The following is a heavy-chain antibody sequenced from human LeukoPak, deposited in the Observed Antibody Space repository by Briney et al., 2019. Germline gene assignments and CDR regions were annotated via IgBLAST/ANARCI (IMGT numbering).Heavy chain of an antibody. J-gene: IGHJ6*03. D-gene: IGHD4-17*01. CDR1: GYTFTSYG. Sequence: ASVKVSCKASGYTFTSYGISWVRQAPGQGLEWMEWISAYNGNTNYAQKLQGRVTMTTDTSTSTAYMELRSLRSDDTAVYYCARPQPDYGDYPPFLYMDVWGKGTTVTVSS. CDR2: ISAYNGNT. CDR3: ARPQPDYGDYPPFLYMDV. V-gene: IGHV1-18*01.